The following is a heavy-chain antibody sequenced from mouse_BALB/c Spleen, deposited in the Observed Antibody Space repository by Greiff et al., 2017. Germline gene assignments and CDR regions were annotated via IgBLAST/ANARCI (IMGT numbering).Heavy chain of an antibody. J-gene: IGHJ4*01. Sequence: EVKVVESGGGLVQPGGSLRLSCATSGFTFTDYYMSWVRQPPGKALEWLGFIRNKANGYTTEYSASVKGRFTISRDNSQSILYLQMNTLRAEDSATYYCARDGNPAMDYWGQGTSVTVSS. CDR2: IRNKANGYTT. CDR3: ARDGNPAMDY. D-gene: IGHD2-1*01. V-gene: IGHV7-3*02. CDR1: GFTFTDYY.